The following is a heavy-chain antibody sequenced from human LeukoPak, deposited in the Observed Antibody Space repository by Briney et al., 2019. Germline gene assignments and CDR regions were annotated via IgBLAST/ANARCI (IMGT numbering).Heavy chain of an antibody. J-gene: IGHJ6*02. D-gene: IGHD2-21*02. CDR3: AREGCGGDCYRSGMDV. CDR1: GFGFSSYA. CDR2: ISYHGINK. Sequence: PGGSLRLSCGASGFTSGFGFSSYAMHWVRQAPGKGLEWVAVISYHGINKYYADSVKGRFSIPRDNSKNTLYLESNTLRAEDTGLYYCAREGCGGDCYRSGMDVWGQGTTVIVSS. V-gene: IGHV3-30-3*01.